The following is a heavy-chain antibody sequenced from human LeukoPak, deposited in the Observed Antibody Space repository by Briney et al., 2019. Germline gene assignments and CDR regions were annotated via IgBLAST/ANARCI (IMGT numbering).Heavy chain of an antibody. CDR2: IYSSGST. D-gene: IGHD5-18*01. CDR1: GASISSYY. J-gene: IGHJ4*02. V-gene: IGHV4-59*08. Sequence: SETLSLTCTVSGASISSYYWGWIRHPPGKGLEWIGYIYSSGSTNYSPSLKRRVTISVDTSKNQFSLKLSSVPAADTAVYYCARGARVDTAIFDYWGQGTLVTVSS. CDR3: ARGARVDTAIFDY.